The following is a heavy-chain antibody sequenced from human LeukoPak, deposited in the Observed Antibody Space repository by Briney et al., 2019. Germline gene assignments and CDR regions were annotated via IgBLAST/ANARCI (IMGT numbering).Heavy chain of an antibody. CDR1: GFTFSDYY. D-gene: IGHD3-22*01. CDR2: ISSSGSTI. Sequence: GGSLRLSCAASGFTFSDYYMSWIRQAPGKGLEWVSYISSSGSTIYYADSVKGRFTISRDNAKNSLYLQMNSLRAEDTAVYYCARDPVIGYYYDSSGPGGDYWGQGTLVTVSS. J-gene: IGHJ4*02. CDR3: ARDPVIGYYYDSSGPGGDY. V-gene: IGHV3-11*01.